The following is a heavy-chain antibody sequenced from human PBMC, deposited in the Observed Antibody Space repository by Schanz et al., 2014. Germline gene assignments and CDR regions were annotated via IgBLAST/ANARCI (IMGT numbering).Heavy chain of an antibody. CDR2: ILYDGSKT. V-gene: IGHV3-30*04. D-gene: IGHD3-10*01. CDR1: GFSFSTYA. Sequence: VQLVESGGGVAQPWGSLRLSCAASGFSFSTYAMHWVRQAPGKGLEWVAVILYDGSKTYYADSVKGRFTISRDNSKNTLYLQMNSLRTEDTAVYYCARGDMVRGVFDYWGQGTLVTVSS. J-gene: IGHJ4*02. CDR3: ARGDMVRGVFDY.